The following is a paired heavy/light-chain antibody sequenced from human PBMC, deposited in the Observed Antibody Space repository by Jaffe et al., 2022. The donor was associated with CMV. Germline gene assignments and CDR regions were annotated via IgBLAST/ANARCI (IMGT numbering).Heavy chain of an antibody. V-gene: IGHV3-53*01. CDR3: AGAPYFNSGWFDP. Sequence: EVQLVESGGGLIQPGGSLRLSCAVSGLTVSNNYMGWVRQAPGKGLEWVSVIYSGGSKHYADFVKGRFTISRDNSKNTLYLQMNSLRAEDTAVYYCAGAPYFNSGWFDPWGQGTLVTVSS. CDR1: GLTVSNNY. J-gene: IGHJ5*02. D-gene: IGHD1-1*01. CDR2: IYSGGSK.
Light chain of an antibody. CDR3: QSYDSSLSGWV. J-gene: IGLJ3*02. Sequence: QSVLTQPPSVSGAPGQRVTISCTGSSSNIGASYDVHWYQQLPGTAPKLLIYGNNNRPSGVPDRFSGSKSGTSASLAITGLQAEDEADYCCQSYDSSLSGWVFGGGTKLTVL. CDR1: SSNIGASYD. CDR2: GNN. V-gene: IGLV1-40*01.